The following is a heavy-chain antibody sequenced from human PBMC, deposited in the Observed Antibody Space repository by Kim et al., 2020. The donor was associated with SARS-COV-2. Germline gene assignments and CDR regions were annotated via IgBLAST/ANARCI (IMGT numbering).Heavy chain of an antibody. CDR3: AKVTSGSSGWFEYFQH. Sequence: GGSLRLSCAASGFTFNNYAMSWVRQAPGKWLEWVSGIRDSGGSTKYADSVKGRFSISRDNSKNTLYLQMDSLRAEDTAVYYCAKVTSGSSGWFEYFQHWGQGTLVTVSS. CDR1: GFTFNNYA. D-gene: IGHD6-19*01. J-gene: IGHJ1*01. CDR2: IRDSGGST. V-gene: IGHV3-23*01.